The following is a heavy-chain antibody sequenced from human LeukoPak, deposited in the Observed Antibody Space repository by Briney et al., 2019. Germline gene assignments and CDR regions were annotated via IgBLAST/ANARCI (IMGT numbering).Heavy chain of an antibody. D-gene: IGHD6-19*01. CDR2: IYLGDSDT. CDR1: GYSFTNYW. CDR3: ARHRPGYSSGPYYFDY. Sequence: GESLKISCKGSGYSFTNYWIAWVRQTPGKGLEWMGIIYLGDSDTRYSPSFQGQVTISADKSINTAYLQWSSLKASDTAMYYCARHRPGYSSGPYYFDYWGQGTLVTVSS. V-gene: IGHV5-51*01. J-gene: IGHJ4*02.